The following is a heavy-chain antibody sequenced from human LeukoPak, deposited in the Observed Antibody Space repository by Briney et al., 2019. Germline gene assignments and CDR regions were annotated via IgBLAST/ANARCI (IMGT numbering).Heavy chain of an antibody. D-gene: IGHD1-20*01. V-gene: IGHV1-69*01. CDR3: ARHHRAYNWNGPPLHFFDH. CDR1: GGTFSNYA. J-gene: IGHJ4*02. CDR2: IIPIFGTR. Sequence: GASVKVSCKASGGTFSNYAISWVRQAPGQGLERLGGIIPIFGTRNYAQKFQGRVTVTADESTSTAYMELSSLRSDDTAVYYCARHHRAYNWNGPPLHFFDHWGQGTLVTVSS.